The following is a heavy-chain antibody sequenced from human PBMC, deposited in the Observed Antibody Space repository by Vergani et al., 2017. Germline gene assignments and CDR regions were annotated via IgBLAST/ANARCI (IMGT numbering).Heavy chain of an antibody. D-gene: IGHD3-10*01. Sequence: QVQLVQSGAEVKQPGSSVKVSCKASGDTFSSYTISWVRPAPGQGLEWMGRIIPFFNIATYAQKFQGRVTITADKSTSTAYMELSSLRSEDTAMYYCARSISQRAIGVWDYWGQGALVTVSS. J-gene: IGHJ4*02. CDR2: IIPFFNIA. CDR3: ARSISQRAIGVWDY. CDR1: GDTFSSYT. V-gene: IGHV1-69*02.